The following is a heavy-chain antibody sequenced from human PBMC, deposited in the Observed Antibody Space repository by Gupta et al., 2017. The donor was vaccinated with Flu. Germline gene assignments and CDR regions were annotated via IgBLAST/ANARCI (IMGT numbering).Heavy chain of an antibody. D-gene: IGHD1-26*01. J-gene: IGHJ4*02. CDR1: ASIFSFYA. CDR2: ILHDGKFQ. Sequence: QVQLVESGGGVVHPGTSLRLSCGASASIFSFYAMHWVRQAPGRGREWLANILHDGKFQCEAYSVKGRFTIYRDNAKKTLDLQMNIMGPEDTAVYYWVAEQRQKWSFDYWGLGTLVTASS. CDR3: VAEQRQKWSFDY. V-gene: IGHV3-30*03.